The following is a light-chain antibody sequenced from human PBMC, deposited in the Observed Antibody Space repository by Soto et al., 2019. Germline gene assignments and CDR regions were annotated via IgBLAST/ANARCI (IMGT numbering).Light chain of an antibody. CDR3: QLYNNRPPWT. CDR2: GAS. CDR1: QSVSSN. Sequence: EIVMTQSPATLSVSPGERATLACRASQSVSSNLAWFQQKPGQAPRLLIYGASTRATGIPARFSGSGSGTEFTLTISSLQSEDFAVYCCQLYNNRPPWTFGQGTKVEIK. V-gene: IGKV3-15*01. J-gene: IGKJ1*01.